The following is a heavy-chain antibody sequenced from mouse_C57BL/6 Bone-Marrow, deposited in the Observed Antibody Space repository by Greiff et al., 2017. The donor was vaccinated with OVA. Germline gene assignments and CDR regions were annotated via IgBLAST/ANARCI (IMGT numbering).Heavy chain of an antibody. CDR3: TTLSYIPLRNY. CDR1: GFNIKDDY. CDR2: IDPENGDT. Sequence: EVQLQQSGAELVRPGASVKLSCTASGFNIKDDYMHWVKQRPEQGLAWIGWIDPENGDTEYASKFQGKATITADTSSNTAYLQLSSLTSEDTAVYDCTTLSYIPLRNYWGQGTTLTVSS. D-gene: IGHD1-1*01. V-gene: IGHV14-4*01. J-gene: IGHJ2*01.